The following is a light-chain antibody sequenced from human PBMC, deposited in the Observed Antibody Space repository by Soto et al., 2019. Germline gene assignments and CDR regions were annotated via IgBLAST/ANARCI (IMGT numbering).Light chain of an antibody. CDR3: QQRAVWPNT. Sequence: EVVLTQSPVTVSLSPGERVTLACRSSQTVGGQLSWYQQKPGQAPRLLIFDTSKRATGIPARFSGSGSGTDFTLTIDSLEPEDLALYYCQQRAVWPNTFGQGTRLEI. CDR2: DTS. V-gene: IGKV3-11*01. J-gene: IGKJ5*01. CDR1: QTVGGQ.